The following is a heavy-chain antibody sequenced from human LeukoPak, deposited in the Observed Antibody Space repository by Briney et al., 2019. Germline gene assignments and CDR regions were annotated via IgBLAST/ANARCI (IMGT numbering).Heavy chain of an antibody. CDR1: GYTFTGHY. CDR3: ARDQNYYDTNTYYGIDC. V-gene: IGHV1-2*02. J-gene: IGHJ4*02. D-gene: IGHD3-22*01. CDR2: INANNGAT. Sequence: ASVKVSCKTSGYTFTGHYIHWVRQAPGQGLEWMGWINANNGATHCAQKFQDRVTMTRDTSISTAYMELSRLTSDDTAVYYCARDQNYYDTNTYYGIDCWGQGTPVTVSS.